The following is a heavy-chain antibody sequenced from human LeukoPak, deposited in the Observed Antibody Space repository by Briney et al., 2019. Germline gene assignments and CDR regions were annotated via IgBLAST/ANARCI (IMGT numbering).Heavy chain of an antibody. CDR1: VYTFTSYD. D-gene: IGHD3-3*01. Sequence: ASVKLSCKASVYTFTSYDINWVRHATGQGLEWMGWMNPNSGNTGYAQKFQGRVTMTRNTSISTAYMELSSLRSEDTAVYYCARAHRVKSRGVQTIYYFDYWGQGTLVTVSS. V-gene: IGHV1-8*01. CDR3: ARAHRVKSRGVQTIYYFDY. CDR2: MNPNSGNT. J-gene: IGHJ4*02.